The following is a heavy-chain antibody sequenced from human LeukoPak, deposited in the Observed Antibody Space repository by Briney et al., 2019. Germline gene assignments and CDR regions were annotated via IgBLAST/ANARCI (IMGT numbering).Heavy chain of an antibody. J-gene: IGHJ4*02. CDR2: ISGSGGST. CDR3: AKEEGDLYDFWSGYPPSYYFDY. V-gene: IGHV3-23*01. Sequence: GGSLRLSCAASRFTFSSYAMSWVRQAPGKGLEWVSAISGSGGSTYYADSVKGRFTISRDNSKNTLYLQMNSLRAEDTAVYYCAKEEGDLYDFWSGYPPSYYFDYWGQGTLVTVSS. D-gene: IGHD3-3*01. CDR1: RFTFSSYA.